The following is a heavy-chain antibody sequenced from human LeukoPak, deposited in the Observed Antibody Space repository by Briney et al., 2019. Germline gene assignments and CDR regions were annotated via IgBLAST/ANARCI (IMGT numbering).Heavy chain of an antibody. V-gene: IGHV3-23*01. Sequence: GGSLRLSCAASGFIFRSYSMTWVRQAPGKGLEWVSGISASGRDTYYADSVKGRFTISRDNSKSTLYLQMNSLRAEDTALYYCAKDEFCSGWYGGFDDWGQGTPVAVSS. CDR1: GFIFRSYS. CDR3: AKDEFCSGWYGGFDD. J-gene: IGHJ4*02. D-gene: IGHD6-19*01. CDR2: ISASGRDT.